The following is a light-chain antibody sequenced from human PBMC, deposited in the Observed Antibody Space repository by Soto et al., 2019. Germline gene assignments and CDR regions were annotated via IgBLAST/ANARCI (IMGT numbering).Light chain of an antibody. Sequence: QSVLTQPPSVSGAPGQRVTISCTGSSSNIGAGYDVHWYQQLPGTAPKLLIYGNSNRPSGVPDRFSGSQSGTSASLAITGLPAEYDAHYSCQSCVGSLRRVFRAGTELTV. V-gene: IGLV1-40*01. J-gene: IGLJ2*01. CDR1: SSNIGAGYD. CDR3: QSCVGSLRRV. CDR2: GNS.